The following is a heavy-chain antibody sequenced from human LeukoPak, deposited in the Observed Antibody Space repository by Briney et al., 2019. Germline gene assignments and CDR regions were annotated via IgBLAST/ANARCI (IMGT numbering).Heavy chain of an antibody. CDR1: GGSISSGYYY. CDR2: IYYSGGT. V-gene: IGHV4-31*02. CDR3: ARDRSSYSDSDC. D-gene: IGHD3-3*01. J-gene: IGHJ4*02. Sequence: SETLSLTCTVSGGSISSGYYYWSWIRQLPGKGLEWIGYIYYSGGTYYNPSLESRVTISVDTSKDQSSLNLSSVTAADTAVYYCARDRSSYSDSDCWGQGTLVTVSS.